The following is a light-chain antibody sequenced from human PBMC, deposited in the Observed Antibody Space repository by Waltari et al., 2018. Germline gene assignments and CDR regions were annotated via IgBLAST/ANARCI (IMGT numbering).Light chain of an antibody. V-gene: IGLV2-23*01. CDR2: EGS. CDR3: CSYVGSSLYV. Sequence: QSALTQPASVSGSPGQSITISCTATSSDVGSYNLVSWYQQHPGKAPKLMIYEGSKRPSGVSNRFSGSKSGNTASLTISGLQAEDEADYYCCSYVGSSLYVFGTGTKVTVL. J-gene: IGLJ1*01. CDR1: SSDVGSYNL.